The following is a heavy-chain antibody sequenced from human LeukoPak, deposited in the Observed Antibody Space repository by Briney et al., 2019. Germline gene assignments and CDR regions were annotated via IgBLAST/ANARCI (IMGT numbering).Heavy chain of an antibody. Sequence: GGSLRLSCAASGFSFRSHGMNCVRQAPGKGLEWVSGISPRGYITYYKDSVRGRFTISRDNFKNTVSLQLNSLRAEDTAMYYCAKDDDWGRFNHWGQGTLVTVSS. V-gene: IGHV3-23*01. D-gene: IGHD3-16*01. J-gene: IGHJ1*01. CDR3: AKDDDWGRFNH. CDR2: ISPRGYIT. CDR1: GFSFRSHG.